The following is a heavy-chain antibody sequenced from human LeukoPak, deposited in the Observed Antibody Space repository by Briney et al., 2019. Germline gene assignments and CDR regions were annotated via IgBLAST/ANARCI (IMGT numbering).Heavy chain of an antibody. V-gene: IGHV4-4*07. Sequence: KASETLSLTCTVSGGSISSYYWSWIRQPAGKGLEWIGRIYTSGSTNYNPSLKSRVTMSVDTSKNQFSLKLSSVTAADTAVYYCARDANLLGYYYYGMDVWGQGTTVTVSS. CDR3: ARDANLLGYYYYGMDV. CDR1: GGSISSYY. J-gene: IGHJ6*02. CDR2: IYTSGST. D-gene: IGHD3-16*01.